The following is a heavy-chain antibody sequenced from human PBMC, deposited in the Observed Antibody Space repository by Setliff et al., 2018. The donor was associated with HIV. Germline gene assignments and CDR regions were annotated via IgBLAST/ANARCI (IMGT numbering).Heavy chain of an antibody. D-gene: IGHD3-3*01. CDR2: ITGGDGNT. CDR1: GYSFINHA. CDR3: ARGSNDFWSGYVDPYYYYYMDV. Sequence: ASVKVSCKASGYSFINHAIHWVRQAPGHRLEWMGRITGGDGNTKYSQEFQGRVTITRDTSASTAYMELRSLRSEDMAVYYCARGSNDFWSGYVDPYYYYYMDVWGKGTTVTVSS. V-gene: IGHV1-3*03. J-gene: IGHJ6*03.